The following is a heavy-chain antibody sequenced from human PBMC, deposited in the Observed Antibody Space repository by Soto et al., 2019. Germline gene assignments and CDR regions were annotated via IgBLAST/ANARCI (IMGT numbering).Heavy chain of an antibody. V-gene: IGHV3-30*18. Sequence: GGSLRLSCAASGFTFSSYGMHWDRQAPGKGLEWVAVISCDGSNKYYADSVKGRFTISRDNSKNTLYPQMNSLRAEDTAVYYCAKDYSSGWSPLHDAFDIWGQGTMVTVSS. J-gene: IGHJ3*02. CDR2: ISCDGSNK. CDR3: AKDYSSGWSPLHDAFDI. D-gene: IGHD6-19*01. CDR1: GFTFSSYG.